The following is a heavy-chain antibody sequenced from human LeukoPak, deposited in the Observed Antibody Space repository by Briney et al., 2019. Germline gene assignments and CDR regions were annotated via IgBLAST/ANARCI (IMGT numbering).Heavy chain of an antibody. CDR1: GFTFSGYE. D-gene: IGHD3-10*01. CDR2: ISFSGDII. J-gene: IGHJ4*02. Sequence: GGSLRLSCAASGFTFSGYEMNWVRQAPGRGLEWVSYISFSGDIIHYADSVKGRFTVSRENTKNTLYLQMNSLRAEDTAVYYCAKRASGSGTSLYYFDYWGQGTLVTVSS. V-gene: IGHV3-48*03. CDR3: AKRASGSGTSLYYFDY.